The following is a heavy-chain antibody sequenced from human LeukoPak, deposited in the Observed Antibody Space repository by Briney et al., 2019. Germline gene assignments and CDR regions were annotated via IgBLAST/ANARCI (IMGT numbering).Heavy chain of an antibody. CDR1: GGSISSSSYY. D-gene: IGHD5-12*01. J-gene: IGHJ4*02. CDR3: ARGGGGYDSFDY. CDR2: IYYSGST. Sequence: PSETLSLTCTVSGGSISSSSYYWGWIRQPPGKGLEWIGSIYYSGSTYYNPSLKSRVTISVDTSKNQFSLKLSSVTAADTAVYYCARGGGGYDSFDYWGQGTLVTVSS. V-gene: IGHV4-39*07.